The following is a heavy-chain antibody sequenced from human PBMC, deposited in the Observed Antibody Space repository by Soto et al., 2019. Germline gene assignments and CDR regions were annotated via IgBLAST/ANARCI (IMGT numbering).Heavy chain of an antibody. Sequence: TGGSLRLSCAASGFSFSLYAMSWVRQAPGRGLEWVSFIGVSGVNTQYSDSVKGRFTISRDDSMKTLFLQMNSLRAEDTALYYCAKEPTPFLGYCNGGSCPLDDWGQGTLVTVSS. V-gene: IGHV3-23*01. CDR1: GFSFSLYA. CDR2: IGVSGVNT. J-gene: IGHJ4*02. CDR3: AKEPTPFLGYCNGGSCPLDD. D-gene: IGHD2-15*01.